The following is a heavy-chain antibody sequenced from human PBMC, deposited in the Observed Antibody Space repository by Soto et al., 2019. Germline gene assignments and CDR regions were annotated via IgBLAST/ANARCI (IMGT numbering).Heavy chain of an antibody. Sequence: EERLVQSGGGLVQPGGSLRLSCAAYGVSVGGNYMSLVRQAPGKGLELVSLIYSGGNPFYADSMKGRFTLSRDNSNNMLYLQMDSLRAEDTAVYYCARGPNSDCWGQGTLVIVSS. V-gene: IGHV3-53*01. CDR1: GVSVGGNY. CDR3: ARGPNSDC. J-gene: IGHJ4*02. D-gene: IGHD2-21*01. CDR2: IYSGGNP.